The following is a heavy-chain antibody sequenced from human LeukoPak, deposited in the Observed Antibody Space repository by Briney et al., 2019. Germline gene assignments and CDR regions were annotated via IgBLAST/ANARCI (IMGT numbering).Heavy chain of an antibody. CDR1: GFTFSSYW. CDR2: INGDGSIT. Sequence: GGSLRLSCAASGFTFSSYWMHWVRQAPRTGLVWVSRINGDGSITTYADSVKGRFTISRDNTKNTLYLQMNSLRAEDTAVYYCTRGSVRAFDIWGQGTMVTVSS. V-gene: IGHV3-74*01. J-gene: IGHJ3*02. CDR3: TRGSVRAFDI.